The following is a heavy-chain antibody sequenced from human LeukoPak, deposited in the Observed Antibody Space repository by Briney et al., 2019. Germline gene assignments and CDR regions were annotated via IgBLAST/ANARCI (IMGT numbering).Heavy chain of an antibody. CDR1: GFTVINYA. D-gene: IGHD6-19*01. CDR2: IRESGGDT. V-gene: IGHV3-23*01. CDR3: AKIAVSGLWYFDL. J-gene: IGHJ2*01. Sequence: GGSLRLSCAASGFTVINYAMNWVRQAPGKGLEWVSTIRESGGDTYYEDSVKGRFTISRDISKNTVYLQMISLRVEDTAVYYCAKIAVSGLWYFDLWGRGTLVTVSS.